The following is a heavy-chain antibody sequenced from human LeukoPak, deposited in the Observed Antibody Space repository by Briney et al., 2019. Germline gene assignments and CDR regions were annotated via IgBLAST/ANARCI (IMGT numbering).Heavy chain of an antibody. D-gene: IGHD2-8*01. V-gene: IGHV3-23*01. J-gene: IGHJ5*01. CDR1: GFTFSNFA. CDR3: AKDLTYGDGRWEFDS. CDR2: ILAGGGTK. Sequence: PGESLRLSCAGSGFTFSNFAMAWVRQSPGKGLAWVSCILAGGGTKYYADSVRGRFTTSRDNSRDTLYLQMNSLRADDTAVYFCAKDLTYGDGRWEFDSWVQGLLVTVA.